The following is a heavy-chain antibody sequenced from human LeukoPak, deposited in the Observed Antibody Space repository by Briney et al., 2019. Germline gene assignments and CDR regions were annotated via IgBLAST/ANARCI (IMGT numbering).Heavy chain of an antibody. Sequence: SETLSLTCTVSGGSISSRSYYWGWIRQPPGKGLEWIGTFYSSGSTCYNPSLKSRVTISIDTSKNQFSLKLSSVTAADTAVYYCARHQTLGIVYFDSWGQGTLVTVSS. V-gene: IGHV4-39*01. J-gene: IGHJ4*02. CDR3: ARHQTLGIVYFDS. CDR1: GGSISSRSYY. CDR2: FYSSGST. D-gene: IGHD7-27*01.